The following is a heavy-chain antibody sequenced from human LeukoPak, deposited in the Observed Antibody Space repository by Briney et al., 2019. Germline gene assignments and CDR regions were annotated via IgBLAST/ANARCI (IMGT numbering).Heavy chain of an antibody. Sequence: ASAKVSCKASGGTFSSYAISWVRQAPGQGLEWMGGIIPIFGTSNYAQKFQGRVTITTDESTSTAYMELSSLRSEDTAVYYCARDPLHYDSSGYSWSNWFDPWGQGTLVTVSS. CDR1: GGTFSSYA. CDR2: IIPIFGTS. J-gene: IGHJ5*02. CDR3: ARDPLHYDSSGYSWSNWFDP. V-gene: IGHV1-69*05. D-gene: IGHD3-22*01.